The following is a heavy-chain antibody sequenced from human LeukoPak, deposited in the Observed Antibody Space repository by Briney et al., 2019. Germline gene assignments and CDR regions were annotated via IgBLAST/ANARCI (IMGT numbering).Heavy chain of an antibody. V-gene: IGHV3-9*03. CDR3: AKDYTSGWYGAFDI. Sequence: PGRSLRLSCAASGFTFDDYAMHWVRQAPGKGLEWVSGISWNSGTIGYADSVKGRFTISRDNAKNSLYLQMNSLRAEDVAFYYCAKDYTSGWYGAFDIWGQGTMVTVSS. CDR1: GFTFDDYA. CDR2: ISWNSGTI. D-gene: IGHD6-19*01. J-gene: IGHJ3*02.